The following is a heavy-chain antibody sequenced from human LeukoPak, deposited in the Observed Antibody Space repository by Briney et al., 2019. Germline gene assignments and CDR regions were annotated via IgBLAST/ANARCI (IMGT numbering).Heavy chain of an antibody. CDR3: ARDLEGLGLFDY. Sequence: SETLSLTCPVSSYSVTSGYSWGWVRQPPGKGLQWIGSIYHSGSTYYNPSLKSRLTISMDTSKNQFSLILSSVTAADTAVYYCARDLEGLGLFDYWGQGTLVTVSS. D-gene: IGHD6-19*01. V-gene: IGHV4-38-2*02. CDR1: SYSVTSGYS. CDR2: IYHSGST. J-gene: IGHJ4*02.